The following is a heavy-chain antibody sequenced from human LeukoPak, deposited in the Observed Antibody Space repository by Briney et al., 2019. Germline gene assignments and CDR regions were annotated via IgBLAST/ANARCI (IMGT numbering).Heavy chain of an antibody. D-gene: IGHD2-21*01. Sequence: SETLSLTCTVSGGSISSYYWTWIRQPPGKGLEWIGYIYTSGSTNYNPSLKSRVTISLDTSKNQFSLKLSSVTAADTAVYYCATLYCGAASCPDYYYYGMDVWGQGTTVTVSS. J-gene: IGHJ6*02. CDR2: IYTSGST. CDR1: GGSISSYY. CDR3: ATLYCGAASCPDYYYYGMDV. V-gene: IGHV4-4*09.